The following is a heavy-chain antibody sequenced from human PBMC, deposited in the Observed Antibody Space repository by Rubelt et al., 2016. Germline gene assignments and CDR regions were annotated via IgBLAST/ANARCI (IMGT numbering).Heavy chain of an antibody. CDR3: ARRVAGTGYSRENWFDP. J-gene: IGHJ5*02. CDR2: SHYSGTT. D-gene: IGHD3/OR15-3a*01. Sequence: GWIRRPPGKGLEWIGYSHYSGTTNYSPSLRSRVTMSVDTSQNQVSLRLSSVTAADTAVYYCARRVAGTGYSRENWFDPWGQGTLVTVSS. V-gene: IGHV4-59*08.